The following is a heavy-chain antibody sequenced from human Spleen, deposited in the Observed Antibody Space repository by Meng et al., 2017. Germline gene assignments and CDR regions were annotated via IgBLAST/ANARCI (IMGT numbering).Heavy chain of an antibody. J-gene: IGHJ5*02. Sequence: GESLKISCKGSGYTFTNYWIGWVRQMPGKGLEWMGIIYPTASGDSVTRYSPSFEGRVTMSVDTSISTAYLQWSSLGASDSAIYYCARRPAVTGHWFDPWGQGTLVTVSS. CDR3: ARRPAVTGHWFDP. CDR1: GYTFTNYW. V-gene: IGHV5-51*01. D-gene: IGHD3-10*01. CDR2: IYPTASGDSVT.